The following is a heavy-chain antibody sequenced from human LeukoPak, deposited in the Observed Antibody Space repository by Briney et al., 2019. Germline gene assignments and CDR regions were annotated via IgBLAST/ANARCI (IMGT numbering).Heavy chain of an antibody. J-gene: IGHJ6*04. CDR1: GDSLSSGSYY. V-gene: IGHV4-61*01. CDR2: IYYSVST. CDR3: ARDQVVPAAGARYYYYGMDV. Sequence: SETLSLTCTVSGDSLSSGSYYWSWIRQPPGRGLQWTVYIYYSVSTNYNPSLKSRVTISVDTSTNQFSLKLSSVTAADTAVYYCARDQVVPAAGARYYYYGMDVWGKGTTVTVSS. D-gene: IGHD2-2*01.